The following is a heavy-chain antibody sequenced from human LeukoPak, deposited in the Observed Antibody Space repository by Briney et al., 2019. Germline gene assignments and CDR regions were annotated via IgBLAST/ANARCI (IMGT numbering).Heavy chain of an antibody. CDR1: GGSISSSSYY. D-gene: IGHD5-24*01. V-gene: IGHV4-39*01. Sequence: KPSETLSLTCTVSGGSISSSSYYWGWIRQPPGKGLEWIGSIYYSGSTYYNPSLKSRVTISVDTSKNQFSLKLSSVTAADTAVYYCGGAAVKRWLRTGPDYWGQGTLVTVSS. J-gene: IGHJ4*02. CDR2: IYYSGST. CDR3: GGAAVKRWLRTGPDY.